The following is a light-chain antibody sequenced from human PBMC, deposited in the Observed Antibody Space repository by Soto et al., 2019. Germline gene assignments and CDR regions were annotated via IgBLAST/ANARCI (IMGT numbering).Light chain of an antibody. CDR1: SSNIGAGYD. CDR3: QSYDSGLSAFYV. J-gene: IGLJ1*01. CDR2: HNS. V-gene: IGLV1-40*01. Sequence: QSGLTLPPSVSGTPGQRVTISCTGSSSNIGAGYDVRWYQQLPGTAPKLLIYHNSDRPSGVPDRFSGSKSGTSASLAITGLQAEDEADYYCQSYDSGLSAFYVFGTGTKVTVL.